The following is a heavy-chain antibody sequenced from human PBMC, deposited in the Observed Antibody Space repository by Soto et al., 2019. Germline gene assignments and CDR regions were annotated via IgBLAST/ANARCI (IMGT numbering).Heavy chain of an antibody. CDR3: AQAYKNNWCHDGFDI. CDR1: GFSLSTSGLG. V-gene: IGHV2-5*01. Sequence: QITLKESGPTLVKPTQTLTLTCTFSGFSLSTSGLGVGWIRQPQGKALEWLGIIYWYDDKPYSPSLRSRFTINKDTSKNQVVLTMNNMDPVDTATYYWAQAYKNNWCHDGFDIWGQGTMVTVSS. CDR2: IYWYDDK. J-gene: IGHJ3*02. D-gene: IGHD1-1*01.